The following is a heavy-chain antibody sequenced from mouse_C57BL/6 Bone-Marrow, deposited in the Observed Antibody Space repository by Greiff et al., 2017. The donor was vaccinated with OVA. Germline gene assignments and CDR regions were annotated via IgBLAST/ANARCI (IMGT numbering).Heavy chain of an antibody. CDR3: ARGLLPYFDV. V-gene: IGHV1-54*01. CDR1: GYAFTNYL. Sequence: VMLVESGAELVRPGTSVKVSCKASGYAFTNYLIEWVKQRPGQGLEWIGVINPGSGGTNYNEKFKGKATLTADKSSSTAYMQLSSLTSEDSAVYFCARGLLPYFDVWGTGTTVTVSS. D-gene: IGHD2-3*01. J-gene: IGHJ1*03. CDR2: INPGSGGT.